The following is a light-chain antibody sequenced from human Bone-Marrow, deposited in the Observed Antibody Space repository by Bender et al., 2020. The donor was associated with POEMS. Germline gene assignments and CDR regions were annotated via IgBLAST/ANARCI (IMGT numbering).Light chain of an antibody. Sequence: QSALTQPPSASGSPGQSVTISCTGTSSDVGGYNYVSWYQQNPGKAPKVMIYEVSKRPSGVPDRFSGSKSGNTASLTVSGLQAEDEADYYCSSYAGDNTYVFGPGTKVTVL. J-gene: IGLJ1*01. CDR1: SSDVGGYNY. V-gene: IGLV2-8*01. CDR3: SSYAGDNTYV. CDR2: EVS.